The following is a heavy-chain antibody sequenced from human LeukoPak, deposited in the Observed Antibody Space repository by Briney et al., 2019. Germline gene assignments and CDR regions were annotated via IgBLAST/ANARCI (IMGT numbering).Heavy chain of an antibody. CDR3: AKSLEDIVVVLAATPNYYYYGMDV. V-gene: IGHV3-30*18. D-gene: IGHD2-2*01. J-gene: IGHJ6*02. Sequence: PGRSLRLSCAASGFTFSSYGMHWVRQAPGKGLEWVAVISYDGCNKYYADSVKGRFTISRDNSKNTLYLQMNSLRAEDTAVYYCAKSLEDIVVVLAATPNYYYYGMDVWGQGTTVTVSS. CDR2: ISYDGCNK. CDR1: GFTFSSYG.